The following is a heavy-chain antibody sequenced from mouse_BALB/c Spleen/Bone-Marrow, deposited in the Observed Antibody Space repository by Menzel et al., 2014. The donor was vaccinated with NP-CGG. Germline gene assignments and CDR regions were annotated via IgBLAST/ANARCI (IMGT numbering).Heavy chain of an antibody. V-gene: IGHV1-62-2*01. J-gene: IGHJ2*01. D-gene: IGHD1-1*01. CDR2: FYPGSGNI. CDR3: TRHFYGSSYFDY. Sequence: QVQLQQSGAELVKPGASVKLSCKASGYTFTDYIIHWIKQRSGQGLEWIGWFYPGSGNIKYNEKFKDKATLTADKSSSTVYMELSRLTSEDSAVCFCTRHFYGSSYFDYWGQGTTLTVSS. CDR1: GYTFTDYI.